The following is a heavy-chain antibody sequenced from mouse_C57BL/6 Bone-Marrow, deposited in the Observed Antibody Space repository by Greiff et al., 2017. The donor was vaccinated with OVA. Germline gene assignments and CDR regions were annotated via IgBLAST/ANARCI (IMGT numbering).Heavy chain of an antibody. CDR1: GYTFTSYW. D-gene: IGHD2-3*01. V-gene: IGHV1-7*01. CDR2: INPSSGYP. J-gene: IGHJ3*01. Sequence: QVQLQQSGAELAKPGASVKLSCKASGYTFTSYWMHWVKQRPGQGLEWIGYINPSSGYPKYNQKLKDKATLNADKSSSTAHMQLSSLTYEDSAVYYCATNDGYYVRFAYWGQGTLVTVSA. CDR3: ATNDGYYVRFAY.